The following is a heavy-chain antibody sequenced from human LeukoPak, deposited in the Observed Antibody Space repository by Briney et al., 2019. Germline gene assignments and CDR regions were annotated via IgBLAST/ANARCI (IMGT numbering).Heavy chain of an antibody. J-gene: IGHJ4*02. CDR1: GCTFSHYA. V-gene: IGHV3-23*01. CDR3: AKARGSSVYEQFDY. Sequence: TGGSLRLSCAVSGCTFSHYAMSGFRQSLVTVLELFGILTDSGDATYYSDAVKGRLTISRENSKNTLYGQTNSLKAYDTAVYYCAKARGSSVYEQFDYWGQGTQVTVSP. D-gene: IGHD5/OR15-5a*01. CDR2: LTDSGDAT.